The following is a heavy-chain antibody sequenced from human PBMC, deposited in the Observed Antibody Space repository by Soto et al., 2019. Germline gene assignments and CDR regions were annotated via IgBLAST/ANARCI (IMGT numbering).Heavy chain of an antibody. Sequence: EVQLVESGGGLVQPGGSLRLSCAASGFTFNTYWMHWVRQAPGKGLVWVSRINSDGSSTSYAYSVKGRFTISRDNAQNTLYLLMNSLGADDSAVYYCARGGYSYCSDYGGQGTLVTVSS. CDR2: INSDGSST. CDR3: ARGGYSYCSDY. D-gene: IGHD5-18*01. J-gene: IGHJ4*02. CDR1: GFTFNTYW. V-gene: IGHV3-74*01.